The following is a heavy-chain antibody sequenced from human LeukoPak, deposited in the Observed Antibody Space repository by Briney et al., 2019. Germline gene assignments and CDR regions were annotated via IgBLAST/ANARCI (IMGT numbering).Heavy chain of an antibody. CDR3: AKGKYCSGANCFDAFDI. CDR1: GFTFDDYA. D-gene: IGHD2-15*01. Sequence: GGSLRLSCAASGFTFDDYAMHWVRQAPGKGLEWVSLIRGDGGSTYNADSAKGRFTISRDNSKNSLYLQMNSLRTEDTALYYCAKGKYCSGANCFDAFDIWGQGTMVTVSS. J-gene: IGHJ3*02. V-gene: IGHV3-43*02. CDR2: IRGDGGST.